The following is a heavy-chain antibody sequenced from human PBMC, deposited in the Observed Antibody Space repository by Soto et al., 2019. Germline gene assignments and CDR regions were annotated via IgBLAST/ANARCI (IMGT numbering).Heavy chain of an antibody. V-gene: IGHV3-30*18. Sequence: PGGSLRLSCAASGFTFSSYGMHWVRQAPGKGLEWVAVISYDGSNKYYADSVKGRFTISRDNSKNTLYLQMNSLRAEDTAVYYCAKAGTMIVVVQPYYFDYWGQGTLVTVSS. D-gene: IGHD3-22*01. J-gene: IGHJ4*02. CDR3: AKAGTMIVVVQPYYFDY. CDR1: GFTFSSYG. CDR2: ISYDGSNK.